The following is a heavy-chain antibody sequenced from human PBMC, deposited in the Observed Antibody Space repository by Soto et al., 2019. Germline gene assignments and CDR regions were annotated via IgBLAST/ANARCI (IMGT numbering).Heavy chain of an antibody. CDR1: GDSFSSYY. Sequence: SETLSLTCTVSGDSFSSYYWSWIRQPAGKGLEWIGRIYPSGTTNYNPSLKSRLTLSRDTSKNQFSLSLRSVTAADTAVYFCARDDYGSAGMDVWGQGXTVTVYS. D-gene: IGHD3-10*01. J-gene: IGHJ6*02. CDR2: IYPSGTT. V-gene: IGHV4-4*07. CDR3: ARDDYGSAGMDV.